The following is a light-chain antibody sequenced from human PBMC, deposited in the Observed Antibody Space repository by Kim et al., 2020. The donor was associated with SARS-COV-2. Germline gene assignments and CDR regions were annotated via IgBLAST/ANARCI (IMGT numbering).Light chain of an antibody. J-gene: IGKJ1*01. CDR3: QQYGGSPWT. CDR2: GAS. Sequence: EIVLTQSPGTLSLSPGERATLSCTASQTISGNYLAWYQQTPGQAPRVLIHGASSRATGIPDRFSGSGSGTDFTLTISRLEPEDFAVYYCQQYGGSPWTFGHGNKVDIK. CDR1: QTISGNY. V-gene: IGKV3-20*01.